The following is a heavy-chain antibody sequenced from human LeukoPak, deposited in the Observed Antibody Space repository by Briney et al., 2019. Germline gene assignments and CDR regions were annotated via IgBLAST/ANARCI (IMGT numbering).Heavy chain of an antibody. Sequence: PGASVKVSCKASGYTFTSYYMHWVRQAPGQGLEWMGIINPSGGSTSYAQKFQGRVTMTRDMSTSTVYMELSSLRSEDTAVYYCATPCTNGVCYGDAFDIWGQGTMVTVSS. CDR2: INPSGGST. J-gene: IGHJ3*02. D-gene: IGHD2-8*01. CDR1: GYTFTSYY. V-gene: IGHV1-46*01. CDR3: ATPCTNGVCYGDAFDI.